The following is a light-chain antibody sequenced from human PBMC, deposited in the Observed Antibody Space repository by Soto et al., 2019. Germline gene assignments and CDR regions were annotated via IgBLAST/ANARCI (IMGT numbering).Light chain of an antibody. CDR2: GNS. J-gene: IGLJ1*01. V-gene: IGLV1-40*01. CDR1: SSNIGAGYD. CDR3: QSYDSSFYV. Sequence: QAVVTQPPSVSGAPGQRVTISCTGSSSNIGAGYDVHWYQQLPGTAPKLLIYGNSNRPSGVPDRFSGSKSGTSASLAITGLQAEDEADYYCQSYDSSFYVFGTGTKLTV.